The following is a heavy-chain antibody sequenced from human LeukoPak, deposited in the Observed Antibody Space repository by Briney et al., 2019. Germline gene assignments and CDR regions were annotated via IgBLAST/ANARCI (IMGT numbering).Heavy chain of an antibody. D-gene: IGHD5-24*01. Sequence: ASVKVSCKASGYTFTGYYIHWVRQAPGQGLEWMGWINPNSGGTNYAQKFQGRVTMTRDTSISTAYMELSRLRYDDTAVYYCARGRWLLLHYFDYWGQGTQITVSS. CDR2: INPNSGGT. CDR3: ARGRWLLLHYFDY. J-gene: IGHJ4*02. CDR1: GYTFTGYY. V-gene: IGHV1-2*02.